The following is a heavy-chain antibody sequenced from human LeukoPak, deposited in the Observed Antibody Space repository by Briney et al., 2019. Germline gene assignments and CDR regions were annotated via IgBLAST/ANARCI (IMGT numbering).Heavy chain of an antibody. CDR2: IYYSGST. J-gene: IGHJ3*02. V-gene: IGHV4-59*12. CDR1: GGSISSYY. Sequence: SETLSLTCTVSGGSISSYYWSWIRQPPGKGLEWIGYIYYSGSTNYNPSLKSRVTISVDTSKNQFSLKLSSVTAADTAVYYCARRLNYYGSGSYQDDAFDIWGQGTMVTVSS. D-gene: IGHD3-10*01. CDR3: ARRLNYYGSGSYQDDAFDI.